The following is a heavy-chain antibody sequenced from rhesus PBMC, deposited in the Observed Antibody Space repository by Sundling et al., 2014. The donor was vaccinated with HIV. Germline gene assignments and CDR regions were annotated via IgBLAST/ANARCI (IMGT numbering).Heavy chain of an antibody. CDR2: IGGTSGGT. Sequence: QVQLQESGPGLVKPSETLSLTCAVSGYSISSAYGWSWIRQPPGKGLEWIGYIGGTSGGTNYNPSLKSRVTISKDTSKNQFSLKLNSVTAADTAVYYCARGGEYCTTSGCYPYYFDSWGQGVLVTVSS. CDR3: ARGGEYCTTSGCYPYYFDS. J-gene: IGHJ4*01. V-gene: IGHV4-127*01. CDR1: GYSISSAYG. D-gene: IGHD2-21*01.